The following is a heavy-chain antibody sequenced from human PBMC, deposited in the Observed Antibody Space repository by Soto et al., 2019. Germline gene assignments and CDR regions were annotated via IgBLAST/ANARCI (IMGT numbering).Heavy chain of an antibody. V-gene: IGHV1-3*01. D-gene: IGHD1-20*01. CDR2: INAGNGNT. CDR3: ARSSPRGIDNLDY. CDR1: GYTLTSYA. J-gene: IGHJ4*02. Sequence: ASVKVSCKASGYTLTSYAMHWVRQAPGQRLEWMGWINAGNGNTKYSQKFQGRVTITRDTSASTAYMELSSLRSEDTAVYYCARSSPRGIDNLDYWGQGTLVTVSS.